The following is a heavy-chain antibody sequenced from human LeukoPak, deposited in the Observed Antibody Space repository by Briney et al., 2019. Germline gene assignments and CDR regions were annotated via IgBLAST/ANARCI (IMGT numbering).Heavy chain of an antibody. D-gene: IGHD3-16*01. CDR2: IYYSGST. CDR3: ARAGVWGGLPPQPYYFDY. CDR1: GGSISSSSYY. J-gene: IGHJ4*02. Sequence: PSETLSLTCTVSGGSISSSSYYWGWIRQPPGKGLEWIGSIYYSGSTYYNPSLKSRVTISVDTSKNQFSLKLSSVTAADTAVYYCARAGVWGGLPPQPYYFDYWGQGTLVTVSS. V-gene: IGHV4-39*07.